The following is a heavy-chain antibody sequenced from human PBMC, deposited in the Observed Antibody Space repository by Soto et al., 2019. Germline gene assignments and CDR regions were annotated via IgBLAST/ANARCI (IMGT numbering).Heavy chain of an antibody. V-gene: IGHV3-30*18. J-gene: IGHJ4*02. CDR3: ANIRNVVYAHNAY. Sequence: GSLRLSCAASGFTFGSYGMHWVRQAPGKGLEWVAVISYDGSNKYYADSVRGRFAISRDNSNNMLYLQMNSLGAEDTAVYYCANIRNVVYAHNAYWGQGTLVTVSS. CDR1: GFTFGSYG. D-gene: IGHD2-8*02. CDR2: ISYDGSNK.